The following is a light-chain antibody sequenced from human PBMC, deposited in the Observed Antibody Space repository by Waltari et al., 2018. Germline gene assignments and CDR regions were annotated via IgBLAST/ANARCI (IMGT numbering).Light chain of an antibody. Sequence: PSASGTPGPRVTISCSGSRSNIGRNTVHWYQQLPGTAPKLLFYSNNQRPSGVPDRFSGSESGTSSSLAISWLQSEDEADYYCAAWDDSLNAVVFGGGTKLTVL. CDR3: AAWDDSLNAVV. V-gene: IGLV1-44*01. CDR1: RSNIGRNT. J-gene: IGLJ3*02. CDR2: SNN.